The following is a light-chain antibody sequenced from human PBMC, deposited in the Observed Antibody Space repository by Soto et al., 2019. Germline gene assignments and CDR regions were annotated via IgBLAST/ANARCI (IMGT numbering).Light chain of an antibody. CDR2: AAS. CDR1: QSISSY. V-gene: IGKV1-39*01. Sequence: DIQMIQSPSSLSASVGDRVTITCRASQSISSYLTWYQQQPGKAPKLLIYAASSLQSGVPSRFSGSGSGTDFTLTINGLQPEDFATYYCQQSYSSPRTFGQGTKVEIK. CDR3: QQSYSSPRT. J-gene: IGKJ1*01.